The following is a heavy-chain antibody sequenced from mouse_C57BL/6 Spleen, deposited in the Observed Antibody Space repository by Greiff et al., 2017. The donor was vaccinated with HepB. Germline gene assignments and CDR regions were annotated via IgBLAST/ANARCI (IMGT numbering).Heavy chain of an antibody. Sequence: EVQGVESVAELVRPGASVKLSCTASGFNIKNTYMHWVKQRPEQGLEWIGRIDPANGNTKYAPKFQGKATITADTSSNTAYLQLSSLTSEDTAIYYCAKAPSYGSSYPFDYWGQGTTLTVSS. D-gene: IGHD1-1*01. V-gene: IGHV14-3*01. J-gene: IGHJ2*01. CDR3: AKAPSYGSSYPFDY. CDR1: GFNIKNTY. CDR2: IDPANGNT.